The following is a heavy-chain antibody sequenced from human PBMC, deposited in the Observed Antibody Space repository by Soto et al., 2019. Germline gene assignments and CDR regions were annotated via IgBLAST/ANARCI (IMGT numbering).Heavy chain of an antibody. Sequence: SGPTLVNPTQTLTLTCTFSGFSITTRAMCVSWIRQPPGKALEWLALIDWADDKYYSTSLKSRLTISKDTSKSQVVLTMTNMDPVDTATYYCARYYDSSGFFDYWGQGTLVTVSS. V-gene: IGHV2-70*12. J-gene: IGHJ4*02. D-gene: IGHD3-22*01. CDR1: GFSITTRAMC. CDR2: IDWADDK. CDR3: ARYYDSSGFFDY.